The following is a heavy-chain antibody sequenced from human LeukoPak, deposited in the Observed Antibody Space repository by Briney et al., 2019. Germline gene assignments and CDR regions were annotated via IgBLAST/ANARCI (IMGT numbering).Heavy chain of an antibody. D-gene: IGHD3-22*01. Sequence: VSVKVSCQASGYTFTGYFMHWVRQAPGQGLGWMGWINPNSGGTNYAQKFQGRVTMTRDTSISTVYMEVSRLTSDDTAVYYCARVLHRRIYYDSSVYYFTMDVWGKGTTVTISS. V-gene: IGHV1-2*02. CDR2: INPNSGGT. J-gene: IGHJ6*03. CDR3: ARVLHRRIYYDSSVYYFTMDV. CDR1: GYTFTGYF.